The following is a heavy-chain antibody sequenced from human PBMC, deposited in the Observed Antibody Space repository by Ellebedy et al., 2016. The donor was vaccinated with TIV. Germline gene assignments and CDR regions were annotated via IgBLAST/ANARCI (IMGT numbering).Heavy chain of an antibody. Sequence: MPGGSLRLSCTVSGGSVSSGSYYWSWIRQPPGKGLEWIGYIYYSGSTNYNPSLKSRVTISVDTSKNQFSLKLSSVTAADTAVYYCARDSGFASDYYYYYGMDVWGQGTTVTVSS. D-gene: IGHD2-15*01. V-gene: IGHV4-61*01. CDR3: ARDSGFASDYYYYYGMDV. CDR1: GGSVSSGSYY. CDR2: IYYSGST. J-gene: IGHJ6*02.